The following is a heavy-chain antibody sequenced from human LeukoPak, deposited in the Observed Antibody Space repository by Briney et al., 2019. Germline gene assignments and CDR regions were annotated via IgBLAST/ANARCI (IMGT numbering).Heavy chain of an antibody. J-gene: IGHJ5*02. CDR2: IYPRDGST. CDR1: GYTFTNNY. Sequence: ASVKVSCKASGYTFTNNYLHWVRQAPGQGLEWMGMIYPRDGSTSYAQNFQGRVTITADESTSTAYMELSSLRSEDTAVYYCARESDSHCSSTSCYTGGWFDPWGQGTLVTVSS. V-gene: IGHV1-46*01. D-gene: IGHD2-2*02. CDR3: ARESDSHCSSTSCYTGGWFDP.